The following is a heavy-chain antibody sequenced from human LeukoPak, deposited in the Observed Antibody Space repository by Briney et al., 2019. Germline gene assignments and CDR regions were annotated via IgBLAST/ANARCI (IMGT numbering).Heavy chain of an antibody. J-gene: IGHJ4*02. V-gene: IGHV4-59*01. CDR2: IYYSGST. Sequence: PSETLSLTCTVSGGSISSYYWSWIRQPPGKGLEWIGYIYYSGSTNYNPSLKSRVTISVDTSKNQFSLKLSSVTAADTAVYYCARGTTFGGVIYYFDYWGQGTLVTVSS. CDR3: ARGTTFGGVIYYFDY. CDR1: GGSISSYY. D-gene: IGHD3-16*02.